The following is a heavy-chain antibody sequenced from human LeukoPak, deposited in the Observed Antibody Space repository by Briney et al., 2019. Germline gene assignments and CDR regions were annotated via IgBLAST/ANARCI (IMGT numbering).Heavy chain of an antibody. J-gene: IGHJ4*02. CDR1: GYTFTHQW. Sequence: GESLKISCEASGYTFTHQWIGWVRQMAGRGLEWVVIIYPRDSDTRYSPSFQGHVTISADTSINTAYLEWSSLEASDTAMYYCARHSDVIGAIWGQGTLVTVSS. V-gene: IGHV5-51*01. D-gene: IGHD3-10*01. CDR2: IYPRDSDT. CDR3: ARHSDVIGAI.